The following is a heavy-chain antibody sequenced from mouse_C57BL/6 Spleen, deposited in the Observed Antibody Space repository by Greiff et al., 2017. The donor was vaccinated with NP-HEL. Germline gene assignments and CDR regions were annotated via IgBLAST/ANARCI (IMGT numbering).Heavy chain of an antibody. CDR3: ARSGTGYFDV. V-gene: IGHV1-69*01. CDR2: IDPSDSYT. Sequence: QVQLQQPGAELVMPGASVKLSCKASGYTFTSYWMHWVKQRPGQGLEWIGEIDPSDSYTNYNQKFKGKSTLTVDKSSSTAYMQLSSLTSEDSAVYYCARSGTGYFDVWGTGTTVTVPS. CDR1: GYTFTSYW. D-gene: IGHD4-1*01. J-gene: IGHJ1*03.